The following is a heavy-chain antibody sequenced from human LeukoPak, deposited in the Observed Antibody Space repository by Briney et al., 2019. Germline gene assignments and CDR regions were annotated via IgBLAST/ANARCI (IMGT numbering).Heavy chain of an antibody. CDR2: IIPILGIA. CDR3: ARSGATTANFDY. Sequence: SVKVSCKASGGTFSSYAISWVRQAPGQGLEWMGRIIPILGIANYAQKFQGRATITADKSTSTAYMELSSLRSEDTAVYYCARSGATTANFDYWGQGTLVTVSS. V-gene: IGHV1-69*04. D-gene: IGHD4-11*01. CDR1: GGTFSSYA. J-gene: IGHJ4*02.